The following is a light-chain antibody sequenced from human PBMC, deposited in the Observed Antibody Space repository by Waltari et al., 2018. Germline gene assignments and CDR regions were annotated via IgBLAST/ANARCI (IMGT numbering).Light chain of an antibody. J-gene: IGLJ2*01. CDR3: QVWDSSSDHVV. V-gene: IGLV3-21*02. CDR2: DDS. CDR1: HIGRKS. Sequence: SYVLTQPPSVSVAPGQTARITCGGNHIGRKSVHWYQQKPGPAPVLVVYDDSDRPSGIPERFSGSNSGNMATLTISRVEAGDEADYYCQVWDSSSDHVVFGGGTKLTVL.